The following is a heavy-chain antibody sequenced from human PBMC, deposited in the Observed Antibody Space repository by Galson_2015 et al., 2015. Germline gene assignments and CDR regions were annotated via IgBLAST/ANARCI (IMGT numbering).Heavy chain of an antibody. CDR1: GGTFSSYA. V-gene: IGHV1-69*01. J-gene: IGHJ4*02. CDR2: IIPIFGTA. Sequence: QSGAEVKKPGESLKISCKASGGTFSSYAISWVRQAPGQGLEWMGGIIPIFGTANYAQKFQGRVTITADESTSTAYMELSSLRSEDTAVYYCARGPYGDLSNYYFDYWGQGTLVTVSS. CDR3: ARGPYGDLSNYYFDY. D-gene: IGHD4-17*01.